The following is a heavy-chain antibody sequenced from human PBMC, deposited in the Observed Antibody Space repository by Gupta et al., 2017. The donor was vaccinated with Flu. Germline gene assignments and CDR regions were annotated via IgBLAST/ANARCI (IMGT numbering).Heavy chain of an antibody. J-gene: IGHJ4*02. CDR2: TYYSGST. D-gene: IGHD4-17*01. CDR1: GGSISSGGYY. CDR3: ARGEKAYGDLGYYFDY. V-gene: IGHV4-31*03. Sequence: QVQLQESGPGLVKPSQTLSLTCTVSGGSISSGGYYWSWIRQHPGKGLEWIGYTYYSGSTYYNPSLKSRVTISVDTSKNQFSLKLSSVTAADTAVYYCARGEKAYGDLGYYFDYWGQGTLVTVSS.